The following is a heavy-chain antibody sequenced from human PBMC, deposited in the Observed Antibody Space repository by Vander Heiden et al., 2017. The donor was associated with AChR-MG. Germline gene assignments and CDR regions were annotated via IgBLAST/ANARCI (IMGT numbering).Heavy chain of an antibody. CDR2: IKQDGSEK. CDR3: ARDLPWFDP. J-gene: IGHJ5*02. V-gene: IGHV3-7*01. CDR1: GFTFSGYW. Sequence: EVPLVESGGGLVQPGGSLRLSCAASGFTFSGYWMSWVRQAPGKGLEWVANIKQDGSEKYYVDSVKGRFTISRDNAKNSLYLQMNSLRAEDTAVYYCARDLPWFDPWGQGTLVTVSS.